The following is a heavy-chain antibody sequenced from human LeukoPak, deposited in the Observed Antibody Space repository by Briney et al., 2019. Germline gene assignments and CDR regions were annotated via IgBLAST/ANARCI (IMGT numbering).Heavy chain of an antibody. D-gene: IGHD2-8*02. Sequence: PGGSLRLSCAASGFTFRNYAMHWVRQAPGKGLEWVAVISYDGANKHYADSVRGRFTISRDNSKSTLSLQMNSLRAEDTAIYYCATYRQVLLPFESWGQGTLVTVSS. CDR1: GFTFRNYA. J-gene: IGHJ4*02. CDR2: ISYDGANK. V-gene: IGHV3-30*04. CDR3: ATYRQVLLPFES.